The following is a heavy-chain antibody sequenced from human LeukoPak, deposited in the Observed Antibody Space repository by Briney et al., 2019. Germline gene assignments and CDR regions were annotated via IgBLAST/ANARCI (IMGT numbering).Heavy chain of an antibody. Sequence: ASVKVSCKASGYTFTSYDIIWVRQATGQGLEWMGWMNPNSGNTVYAQKFQGRVTITRNTSVTTAYMEQSSLRSEDTAVYYCARGLSRWLQSSYDLWGQGTMVTVSS. CDR3: ARGLSRWLQSSYDL. CDR1: GYTFTSYD. CDR2: MNPNSGNT. J-gene: IGHJ3*01. D-gene: IGHD5-24*01. V-gene: IGHV1-8*03.